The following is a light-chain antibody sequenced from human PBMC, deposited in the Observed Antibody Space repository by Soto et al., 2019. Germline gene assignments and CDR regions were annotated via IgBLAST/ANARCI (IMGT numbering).Light chain of an antibody. CDR3: QSYDSSLSGFV. J-gene: IGLJ1*01. V-gene: IGLV1-40*01. Sequence: QSVLTQPPSVSGAPGRRVTISCTGSSSNIGAGYDVHWYQQLPGTAPKLLIYGNSNRQSGVPDRLSGSKSGTSASLAITGLQAEDEADYYCQSYDSSLSGFVFGTGTKLTVL. CDR1: SSNIGAGYD. CDR2: GNS.